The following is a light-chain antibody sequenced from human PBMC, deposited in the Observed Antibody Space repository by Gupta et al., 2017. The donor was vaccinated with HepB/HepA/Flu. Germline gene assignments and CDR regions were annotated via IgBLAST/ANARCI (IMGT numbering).Light chain of an antibody. J-gene: IGLJ3*02. V-gene: IGLV3-19*01. Sequence: SSELTQDPAVSVALGQTVRITCQGDSLRSYYVSWYQQKPGQAPVLVIYGKNNRPSGTPDRVSGSSSGNTASLTITGAQAEEEADYYCNSRDSSGNILWVFGGGTKLTVL. CDR2: GKN. CDR1: SLRSYY. CDR3: NSRDSSGNILWV.